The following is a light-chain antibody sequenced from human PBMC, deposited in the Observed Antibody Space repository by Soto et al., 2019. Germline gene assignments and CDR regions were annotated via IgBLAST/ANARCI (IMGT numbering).Light chain of an antibody. V-gene: IGLV2-23*02. CDR1: NNDVGAFNL. CDR3: FSFTTTSTHV. CDR2: GVT. J-gene: IGLJ1*01. Sequence: QSVLTQPASVSGSPGQSITISCTGTNNDVGAFNLVSWYQQHPVKAPKLIIFGVTERPSGVSNRFSGSKSGNTASLTISGLQVEDEAEYFCFSFTTTSTHVFGTGTKVTVL.